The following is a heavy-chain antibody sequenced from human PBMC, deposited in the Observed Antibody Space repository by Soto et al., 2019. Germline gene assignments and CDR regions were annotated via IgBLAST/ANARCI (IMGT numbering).Heavy chain of an antibody. J-gene: IGHJ4*02. CDR2: IYYTGCS. V-gene: IGHV4-59*01. D-gene: IGHD6-13*01. Sequence: SETLSLTCTVSGGSISSYYWSWIRQPPGKGLEWIGYIYYTGCSFYNPSLKSRVAMSVDKSKNEFTLQLTSVTAADTAVYYCATSYGNAWYTYWGQGIQVTVSS. CDR3: ATSYGNAWYTY. CDR1: GGSISSYY.